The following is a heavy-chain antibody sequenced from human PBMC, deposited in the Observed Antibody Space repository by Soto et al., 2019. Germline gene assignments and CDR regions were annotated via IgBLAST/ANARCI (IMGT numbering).Heavy chain of an antibody. Sequence: GGSLRLSCAASGFTFSSYAMSWVRQAPGKGLEWVSAISGSGGSTYYADSVKGRFTISRDNSKNTLYLQMNSLRAEDTAVYYCAKDLFTGRGVTRGMDVWGQGTTVTVSS. CDR1: GFTFSSYA. CDR2: ISGSGGST. CDR3: AKDLFTGRGVTRGMDV. J-gene: IGHJ6*02. D-gene: IGHD3-10*01. V-gene: IGHV3-23*01.